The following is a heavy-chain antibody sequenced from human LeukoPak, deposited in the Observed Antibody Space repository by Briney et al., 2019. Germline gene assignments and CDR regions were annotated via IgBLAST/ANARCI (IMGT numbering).Heavy chain of an antibody. D-gene: IGHD3-22*01. CDR3: ARGEDYYKCGSY. CDR2: IHPSGSP. CDR1: GGSFSGYF. J-gene: IGHJ4*02. Sequence: SETLSLTCGVYGGSFSGYFWTWIRQSPGKGLEWIGEIHPSGSPSYNPSLKSRVTISADTSKNQFSLKMTSVTAADTAVYYCARGEDYYKCGSYWGQGTLVTVSS. V-gene: IGHV4-34*01.